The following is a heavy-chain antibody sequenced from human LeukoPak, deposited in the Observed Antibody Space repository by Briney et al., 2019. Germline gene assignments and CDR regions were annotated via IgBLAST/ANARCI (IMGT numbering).Heavy chain of an antibody. CDR3: ARDCSGGSCYDGVDY. V-gene: IGHV1-18*01. D-gene: IGHD2-15*01. Sequence: GASVKVSCKASGYTFTRYGISWVRQAPGQGLEWMGWISGYNGNIKYAQKFQGRVTMTTDTSTSTAYKELRSLRSDDTAVYYCARDCSGGSCYDGVDYWGQGTLVTVSS. CDR2: ISGYNGNI. J-gene: IGHJ4*02. CDR1: GYTFTRYG.